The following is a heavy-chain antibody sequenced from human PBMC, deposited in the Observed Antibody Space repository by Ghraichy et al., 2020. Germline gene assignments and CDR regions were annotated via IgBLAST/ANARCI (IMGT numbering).Heavy chain of an antibody. CDR3: ARVLYYYGSGRYMDV. V-gene: IGHV4-34*01. Sequence: ETLSLTCAVYGGSFSGYYWSWIRQPPGKGLEWIGEINHSGSTNYNPSLKSRVTISVDTSKNQFSLKLSSVTAADTAVYYCARVLYYYGSGRYMDVWGKGTTVTVSS. CDR1: GGSFSGYY. CDR2: INHSGST. J-gene: IGHJ6*03. D-gene: IGHD3-10*01.